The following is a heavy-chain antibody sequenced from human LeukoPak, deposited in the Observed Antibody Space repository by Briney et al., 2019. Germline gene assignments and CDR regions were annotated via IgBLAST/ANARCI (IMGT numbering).Heavy chain of an antibody. V-gene: IGHV4-4*07. CDR3: AREGLEDGSYYFDY. CDR2: IYISGST. CDR1: GGSISSHD. J-gene: IGHJ4*02. Sequence: PSETLSLTCTVSGGSISSHDWTWIRQPAGKGLEWIGRIYISGSTNYNPSLKSRVTISVDTSKNQFSLKLSSVTAADTAVYYCAREGLEDGSYYFDYWGQGTLVTVSS. D-gene: IGHD1-1*01.